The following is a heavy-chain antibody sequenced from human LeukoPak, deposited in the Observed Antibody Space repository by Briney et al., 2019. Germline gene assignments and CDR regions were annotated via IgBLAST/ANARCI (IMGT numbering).Heavy chain of an antibody. D-gene: IGHD6-25*01. J-gene: IGHJ4*02. V-gene: IGHV1-69*05. CDR3: AREAPYSSDDY. Sequence: SVKVSCKASGGTFSSYAISWVRQAPGQGLEWMGGIIPIFGTANYAQKFQGRVTITTDESTSTAYMELRSLKSDDTAVYYCAREAPYSSDDYWGQGTPVTVSS. CDR2: IIPIFGTA. CDR1: GGTFSSYA.